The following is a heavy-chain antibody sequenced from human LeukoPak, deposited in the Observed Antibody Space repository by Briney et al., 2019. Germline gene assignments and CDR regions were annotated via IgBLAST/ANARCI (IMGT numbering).Heavy chain of an antibody. CDR2: INTDGSRT. CDR1: GFTFRSYG. V-gene: IGHV3-74*03. J-gene: IGHJ5*02. D-gene: IGHD5-18*01. CDR3: ARDGHNYGTDR. Sequence: GGSLRLSCAISGFTFRSYGMHWVRQIPGKELVWVSHINTDGSRTLYADSVKGRFTISRDNAMNTVDLQMNSLRAEDTALYYCARDGHNYGTDRWGQGTLVTVSS.